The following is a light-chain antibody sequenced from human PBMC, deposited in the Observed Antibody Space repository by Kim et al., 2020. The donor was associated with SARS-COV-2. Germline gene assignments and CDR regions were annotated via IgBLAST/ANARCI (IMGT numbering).Light chain of an antibody. CDR1: QSIRTW. J-gene: IGKJ4*01. CDR2: KAS. V-gene: IGKV1-5*03. Sequence: ASVGDRVTITCRASQSIRTWLAWYQQKPGRAPKLLIYKASSLETGVPSRFSGSGSGTDFTLTISSLQPDDPATYFCQQYNSFPLTFGGGTKVDIK. CDR3: QQYNSFPLT.